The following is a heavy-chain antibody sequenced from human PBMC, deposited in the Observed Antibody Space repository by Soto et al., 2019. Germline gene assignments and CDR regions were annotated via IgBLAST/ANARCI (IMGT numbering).Heavy chain of an antibody. J-gene: IGHJ4*02. CDR1: EFTFNTYW. D-gene: IGHD1-26*01. CDR2: IAGDGTEK. CDR3: VRGLYTGSPHFFY. V-gene: IGHV3-7*05. Sequence: GGSLRLSCEASEFTFNTYWMTWIRQAPGEGLEWVANIAGDGTEKNYVDSVKGRFTVSRDNAKRSLYLQMNSLRVEDTAVYYCVRGLYTGSPHFFYWGQGTLVTVSS.